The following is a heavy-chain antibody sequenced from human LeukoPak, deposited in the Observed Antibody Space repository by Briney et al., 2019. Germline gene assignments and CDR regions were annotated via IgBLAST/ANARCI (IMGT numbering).Heavy chain of an antibody. CDR3: TRLSGDYWNYGGNFDS. CDR1: GGSFSGYQ. CDR2: INHRGST. V-gene: IGHV4-34*01. J-gene: IGHJ4*02. Sequence: SETLSLTCAVYGGSFSGYQWSWIRQPPGKGLEWIGEINHRGSTNYNPSLKSRVTISVDTSKNQFSLKLNSVAAADTAVYYCTRLSGDYWNYGGNFDSWGQGTLVTVSS. D-gene: IGHD1-7*01.